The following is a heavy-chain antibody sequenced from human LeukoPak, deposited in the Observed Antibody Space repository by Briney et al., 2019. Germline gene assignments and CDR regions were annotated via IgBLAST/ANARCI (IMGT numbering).Heavy chain of an antibody. V-gene: IGHV2-5*01. Sequence: SGPTLVNPTQTLTLTCTFSGFSFARSGVAVGWIRQPPGKPLEWLALIYWHDDKRYHPSLSSRLTISKDTSKNQVVLTMTNVDPVDSGTYYCVHRHQGTVGATNRAFDIWGRGTRVTVSS. D-gene: IGHD1-26*01. CDR2: IYWHDDK. CDR1: GFSFARSGVA. J-gene: IGHJ3*02. CDR3: VHRHQGTVGATNRAFDI.